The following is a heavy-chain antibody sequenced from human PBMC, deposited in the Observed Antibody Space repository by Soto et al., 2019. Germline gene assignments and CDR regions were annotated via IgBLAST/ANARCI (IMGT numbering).Heavy chain of an antibody. J-gene: IGHJ4*02. CDR3: VKDSESSGYLTHLDY. CDR1: GFSLDYYA. Sequence: PWGCLGLSCVACGFSLDYYAIHWVRQTPGKGLEWVSGLTWNGEVLGYADSVKGRFTISRDNAKNSLYLEMNSLRPEDTALYYCVKDSESSGYLTHLDYWGQGTLVTVSS. CDR2: LTWNGEVL. D-gene: IGHD3-22*01. V-gene: IGHV3-9*01.